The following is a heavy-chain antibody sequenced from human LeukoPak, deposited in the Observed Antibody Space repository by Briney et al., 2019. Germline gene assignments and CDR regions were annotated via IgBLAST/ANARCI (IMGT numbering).Heavy chain of an antibody. D-gene: IGHD4-17*01. CDR3: ASLTDYGDYVD. CDR2: ISSSSSYI. CDR1: GFTFSSYS. J-gene: IGHJ4*02. V-gene: IGHV3-21*05. Sequence: GGSLRLSCAASGFTFSSYSMNWVRQAPGKGLEWVSYISSSSSYIYYADSVKGRFTISRDNAKNSLYLQMNSLRAEDTAVYYCASLTDYGDYVDWGQGTLVTVSS.